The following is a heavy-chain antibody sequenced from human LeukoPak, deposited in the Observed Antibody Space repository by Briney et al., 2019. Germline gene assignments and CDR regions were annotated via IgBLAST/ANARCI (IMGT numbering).Heavy chain of an antibody. D-gene: IGHD3-9*01. Sequence: PGGSLRLSCAASGLIFSTYGMHSVRQAPGKGLGWEAVISYDGSNKYYADSVKGRFTTSRDNSKNPVYLQLNSLRAEDTVVYYCAKEGYDILTSSYKDAFDIWGQGTMVTVSS. CDR3: AKEGYDILTSSYKDAFDI. V-gene: IGHV3-30*18. CDR2: ISYDGSNK. J-gene: IGHJ3*02. CDR1: GLIFSTYG.